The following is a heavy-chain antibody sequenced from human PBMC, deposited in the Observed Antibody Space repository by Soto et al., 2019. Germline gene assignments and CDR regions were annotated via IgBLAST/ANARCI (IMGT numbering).Heavy chain of an antibody. Sequence: ELQLVESGGKLVQPGGSLRLSCAASGFTFNNYWMRWVRQAPGGGLEWLGNINPDGRDLYYADSVKGRFTISRDNSKNSLYLQMNSLRAEDTGVYFCTRGRAVSFDIWGLGTMVTVSS. J-gene: IGHJ3*02. CDR1: GFTFNNYW. CDR3: TRGRAVSFDI. V-gene: IGHV3-7*01. CDR2: INPDGRDL.